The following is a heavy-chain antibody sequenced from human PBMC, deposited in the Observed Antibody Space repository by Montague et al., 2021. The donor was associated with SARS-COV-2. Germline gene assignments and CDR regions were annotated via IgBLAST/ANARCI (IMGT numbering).Heavy chain of an antibody. J-gene: IGHJ5*02. V-gene: IGHV4-4*02. D-gene: IGHD1-26*01. Sequence: SETLSLTCAVSGGSISSGTWWTWVRQPPGKGLEWIGEISHSGGTNYSPSLKSRVTISVDKSKNQFSLNLSSVTAADTAVYYCARLSSDIGGYFWFDPWGQGTLVSVSS. CDR1: GGSISSGTW. CDR3: ARLSSDIGGYFWFDP. CDR2: ISHSGGT.